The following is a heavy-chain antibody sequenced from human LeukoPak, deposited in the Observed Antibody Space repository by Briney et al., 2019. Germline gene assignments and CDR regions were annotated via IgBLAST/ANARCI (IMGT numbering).Heavy chain of an antibody. D-gene: IGHD1-26*01. V-gene: IGHV4-38-2*02. CDR3: ARDSALGSIYMDV. Sequence: SETLSLTCTVSGYSISSGYYWSWIRQPPGKGLEWIGEVNHSGSTNYNPSLKSRVTISVDTSKNQSSLKLSSVTAADTAVYYCARDSALGSIYMDVWGKGTTVTISS. CDR1: GYSISSGYY. J-gene: IGHJ6*03. CDR2: VNHSGST.